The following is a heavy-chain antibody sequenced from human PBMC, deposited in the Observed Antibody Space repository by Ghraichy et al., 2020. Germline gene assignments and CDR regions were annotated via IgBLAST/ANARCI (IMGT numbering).Heavy chain of an antibody. CDR1: GFTFNTYA. Sequence: CAASGFTFNTYAMIWVRQAPGRGLEWVSGINKGGGDRYYADSVKGRFTISRDDSKFTLYLQLSNLRAEDTAIYYCAKGLGWQPYGDFDYWGQGTKVIVSS. J-gene: IGHJ4*02. CDR2: INKGGGDR. V-gene: IGHV3-23*01. D-gene: IGHD4-17*01. CDR3: AKGLGWQPYGDFDY.